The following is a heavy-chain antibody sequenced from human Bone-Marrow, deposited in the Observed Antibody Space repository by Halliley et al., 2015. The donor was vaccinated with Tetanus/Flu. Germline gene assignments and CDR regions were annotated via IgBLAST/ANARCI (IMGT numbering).Heavy chain of an antibody. Sequence: EWIGYIDSSGSTPYNPSLESRVSLSVDPSRNQFSRRPPSGTGADTAVYFCARGPAIAGQPASVWGQGTLVTVSS. J-gene: IGHJ4*02. D-gene: IGHD2-21*02. V-gene: IGHV4-31*02. CDR2: IDSSGST. CDR3: ARGPAIAGQPASV.